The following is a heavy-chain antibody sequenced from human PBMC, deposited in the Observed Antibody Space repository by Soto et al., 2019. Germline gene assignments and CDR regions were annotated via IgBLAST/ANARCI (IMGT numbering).Heavy chain of an antibody. J-gene: IGHJ5*01. CDR2: ISWEIGNI. CDR3: ARENDYVWWFYRLKWYEFWF. D-gene: IGHD3-16*02. Sequence: VPQIAGKGLEWVSGISWEIGNIGYADSVKGRFTISRDNAKNSLYLLMNSLRDEDTAVYYCARENDYVWWFYRLKWYEFWF. V-gene: IGHV3-9*01.